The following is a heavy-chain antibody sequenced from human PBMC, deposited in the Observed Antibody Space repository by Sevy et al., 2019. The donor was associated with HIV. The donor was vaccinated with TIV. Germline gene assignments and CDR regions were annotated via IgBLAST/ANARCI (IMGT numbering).Heavy chain of an antibody. CDR3: ARMGDYADTSGYYPLKY. Sequence: ASVKVSCKASGYSFTGYYVHWLRQAPEQGLEWMGWINPGTGGTYFARRFQDRVTLTTGKSITTAFMELNGLTFEDTAVYSCARMGDYADTSGYYPLKYWGQGTLVTVSS. J-gene: IGHJ4*02. V-gene: IGHV1-2*02. CDR1: GYSFTGYY. D-gene: IGHD3-22*01. CDR2: INPGTGGT.